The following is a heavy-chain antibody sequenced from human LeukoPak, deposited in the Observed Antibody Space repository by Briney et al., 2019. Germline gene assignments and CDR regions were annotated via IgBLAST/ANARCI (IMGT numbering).Heavy chain of an antibody. CDR1: GYTFTSYA. J-gene: IGHJ4*02. CDR2: INAGNGNT. Sequence: ASVKVSCKASGYTFTSYAMHWVRQAPGQRLEWMGWINAGNGNTKYSQKFQGRVTITRDTSASTAYMELSSLRSEDTAVYYCVRVDTGFGELAYWGQGTLVTVSS. V-gene: IGHV1-3*01. D-gene: IGHD3-10*01. CDR3: VRVDTGFGELAY.